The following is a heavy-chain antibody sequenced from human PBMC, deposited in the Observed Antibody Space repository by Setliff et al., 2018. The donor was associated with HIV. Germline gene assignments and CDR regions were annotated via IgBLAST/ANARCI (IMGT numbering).Heavy chain of an antibody. V-gene: IGHV3-7*05. CDR1: GFAFSNYG. J-gene: IGHJ4*02. CDR3: AKDPRAAVATICDY. CDR2: IKQDGSEK. D-gene: IGHD5-12*01. Sequence: GGSLRLSCAASGFAFSNYGMHWVRQAPGKGLEWVANIKQDGSEKYYVDSVKCRFTISRDNSKNTLYLQMNSMRAEDTAVYYCAKDPRAAVATICDYWGQGTLVTVSS.